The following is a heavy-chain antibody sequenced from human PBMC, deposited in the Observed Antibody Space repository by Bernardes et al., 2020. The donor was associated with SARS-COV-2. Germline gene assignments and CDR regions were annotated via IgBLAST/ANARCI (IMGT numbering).Heavy chain of an antibody. Sequence: GSLRLSCAASGFTFSSYWMHWVRPVPGRGLVWLSRIKTDGSTTNYADPVKGRFTISRDNAKNTLWLQMNSLRDEDTAMYYCARGASSGYRIDYWGPGTLVTVSS. CDR1: GFTFSSYW. CDR2: IKTDGSTT. D-gene: IGHD6-25*01. J-gene: IGHJ4*02. CDR3: ARGASSGYRIDY. V-gene: IGHV3-74*01.